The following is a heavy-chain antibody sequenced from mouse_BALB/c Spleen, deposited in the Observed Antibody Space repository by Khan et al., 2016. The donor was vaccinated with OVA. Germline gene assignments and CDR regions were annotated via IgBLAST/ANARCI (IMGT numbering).Heavy chain of an antibody. V-gene: IGHV14-1*02. CDR1: GFNIKDYY. J-gene: IGHJ3*01. CDR3: ARSGYEAWFPY. D-gene: IGHD3-1*01. CDR2: IDPENGRI. Sequence: VQLQQSGAELVRPGALVKLSCIASGFNIKDYYIHWGKQRPEQGREWIGWIDPENGRIIYDPKFQGKARIISDTSSNTAYRQLSSLTSEDTAVYYCARSGYEAWFPYWGQGTLVTVSA.